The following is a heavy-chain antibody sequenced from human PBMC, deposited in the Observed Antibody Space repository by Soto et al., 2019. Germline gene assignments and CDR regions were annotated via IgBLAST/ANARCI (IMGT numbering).Heavy chain of an antibody. J-gene: IGHJ6*02. Sequence: SETLSLTCTVSGGSISSGDYYWSWIRQPPGKGLEWIGYIYYSGSTYYNPSLKSRVTISVDTSKNQFSLKLSSVTAADTAVYYCARDRAIVVVPAAIDHYGMDVWGQGTTVTVSS. CDR2: IYYSGST. V-gene: IGHV4-30-4*01. CDR3: ARDRAIVVVPAAIDHYGMDV. D-gene: IGHD2-2*02. CDR1: GGSISSGDYY.